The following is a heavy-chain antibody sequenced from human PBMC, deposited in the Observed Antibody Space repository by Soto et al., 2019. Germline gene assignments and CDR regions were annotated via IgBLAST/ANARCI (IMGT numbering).Heavy chain of an antibody. J-gene: IGHJ4*02. D-gene: IGHD3-16*01. CDR2: IIPILGTA. CDR1: GGTFSSYA. V-gene: IGHV1-69*01. CDR3: AKGWDGYNIGGYFDY. Sequence: QVQLVQSGAEVKKPGSSVKVSCKASGGTFSSYAISWVRRAPGQGLDWMGGIIPILGTANYAQKFQGRVTITADESTSTAYMELSSLRSEDTAVYYCAKGWDGYNIGGYFDYWGQGTLVTVSS.